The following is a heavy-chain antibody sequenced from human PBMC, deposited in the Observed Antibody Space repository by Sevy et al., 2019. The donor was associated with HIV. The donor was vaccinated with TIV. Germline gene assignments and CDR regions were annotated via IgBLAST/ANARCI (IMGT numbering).Heavy chain of an antibody. CDR1: GYTFTGQY. Sequence: ASVKVSCKASGYTFTGQYMHWVRQAPGQGLEWMGWINPNSGDTKYEQEFQGRVTMTRDTSISTAYMELSGLKSDDTAIYYCARDLRLRGYSSGSFDYWGQGTLVTVSS. D-gene: IGHD5-18*01. J-gene: IGHJ4*02. V-gene: IGHV1-2*02. CDR2: INPNSGDT. CDR3: ARDLRLRGYSSGSFDY.